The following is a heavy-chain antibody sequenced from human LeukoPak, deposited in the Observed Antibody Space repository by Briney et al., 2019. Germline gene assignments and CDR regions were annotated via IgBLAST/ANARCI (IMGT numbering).Heavy chain of an antibody. Sequence: GGSLRLSCAASGFSFSSYSMNWVRQAPGKGLEWVSYISGSGNAKHYADSVKGRFTISRDNAKNALYLQMNSLRAEDMAVYFCARDYVYAFDYWGQGTLVTVSS. J-gene: IGHJ4*02. V-gene: IGHV3-48*01. D-gene: IGHD2/OR15-2a*01. CDR2: ISGSGNAK. CDR1: GFSFSSYS. CDR3: ARDYVYAFDY.